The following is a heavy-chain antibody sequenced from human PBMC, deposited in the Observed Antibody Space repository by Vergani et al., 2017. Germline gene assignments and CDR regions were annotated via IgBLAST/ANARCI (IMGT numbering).Heavy chain of an antibody. CDR1: GFTFNHYA. V-gene: IGHV3-21*02. D-gene: IGHD3-3*01. Sequence: EVQLLESGGDLVQPGGSLRLSCAASGFTFNHYAMNWVRQAPGKGLEWVSGISSSSSYIYYADSVKGRFTISRDNAKNSLYLQMNSLRAEDTAVYYCARDSAYYDFWSGYPDVWGKGTTVTVSS. CDR2: ISSSSSYI. CDR3: ARDSAYYDFWSGYPDV. J-gene: IGHJ6*04.